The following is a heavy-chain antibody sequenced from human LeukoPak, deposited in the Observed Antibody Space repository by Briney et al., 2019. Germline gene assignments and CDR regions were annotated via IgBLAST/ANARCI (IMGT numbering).Heavy chain of an antibody. J-gene: IGHJ4*02. CDR1: GFTFSSYA. D-gene: IGHD3-3*01. CDR2: ISATGGSI. CDR3: AKDRSGGY. V-gene: IGHV3-23*01. Sequence: GGSLRLSCAASGFTFSSYAMSWVRQAPGKGLEWVSTISATGGSIYYADSVKGRLTISRDNSKNTVYLQMNSLRAEDTAVYYCAKDRSGGYWGQGTLVTVSS.